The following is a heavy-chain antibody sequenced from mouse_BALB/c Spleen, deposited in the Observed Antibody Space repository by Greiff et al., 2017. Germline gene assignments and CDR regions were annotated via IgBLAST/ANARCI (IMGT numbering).Heavy chain of an antibody. CDR3: ARNYYGSSYSFDY. CDR2: INPSTGYT. CDR1: GYTFTSYW. D-gene: IGHD1-1*01. Sequence: VKLQESGAELAKPGASVKMSCKASGYTFTSYWMHWVKQRPGQGLEWIGYINPSTGYTEYNQKFKDKATLTADKSSSTAYMQLSSLTSEDSAVYYCARNYYGSSYSFDYWGQGTTLTVSS. V-gene: IGHV1-7*01. J-gene: IGHJ2*01.